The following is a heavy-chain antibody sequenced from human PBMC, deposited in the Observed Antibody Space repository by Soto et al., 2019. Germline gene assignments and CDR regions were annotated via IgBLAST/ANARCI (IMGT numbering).Heavy chain of an antibody. CDR3: ARDARDDFWSGYYGY. J-gene: IGHJ4*02. D-gene: IGHD3-3*01. V-gene: IGHV3-21*01. Sequence: PGGSLRLSCAASGFTFSSYSMNWVRQAPGKGLEWVSSISSSSSYIYYADSVKGRFTISRDNAKNSLYLQMNSLRAEDTAVYYCARDARDDFWSGYYGYWGQGTLVTVSS. CDR2: ISSSSSYI. CDR1: GFTFSSYS.